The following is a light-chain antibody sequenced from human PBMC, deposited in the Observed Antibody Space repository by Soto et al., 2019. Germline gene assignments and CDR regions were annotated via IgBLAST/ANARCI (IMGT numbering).Light chain of an antibody. J-gene: IGKJ4*01. Sequence: EIVLTQSPGTLSLSPGERATLSCRASQSVSSSYLAWYQQKPGQAPRLLIYGASSRATGIPDRFSGSGSGTDFLLTISRLEPEDLAVYYCQQYGSSPLTFGGGTKVEIK. CDR1: QSVSSSY. CDR2: GAS. CDR3: QQYGSSPLT. V-gene: IGKV3-20*01.